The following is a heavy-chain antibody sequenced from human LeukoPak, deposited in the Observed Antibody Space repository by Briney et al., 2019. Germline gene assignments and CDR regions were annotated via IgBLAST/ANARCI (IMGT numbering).Heavy chain of an antibody. CDR3: ARSNIVAKSTVDY. J-gene: IGHJ4*02. CDR1: GFTFSDYY. D-gene: IGHD5-12*01. Sequence: NPGGSLRLSCAASGFTFSDYYMSWIRQAPGKGLEWVSYISTTSSYTNYADSVKGRFTISRDNANNSLYLQMNTLRAEDTAAYYCARSNIVAKSTVDYWGQGTLVTVSS. V-gene: IGHV3-11*03. CDR2: ISTTSSYT.